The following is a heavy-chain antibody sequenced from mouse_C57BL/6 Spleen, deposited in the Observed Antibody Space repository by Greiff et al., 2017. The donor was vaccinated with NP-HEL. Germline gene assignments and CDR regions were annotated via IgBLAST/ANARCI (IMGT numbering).Heavy chain of an antibody. D-gene: IGHD1-1*01. J-gene: IGHJ2*01. CDR1: GYAFTNYL. Sequence: QVQLKQSGAELVRPGTSVKVSCKASGYAFTNYLIEWVKQRPGQGLEWIGVINPGSGGTNYNEKFKGKATLTADKSSSTAYMQLSSLTSEDSAVYFCARSSYPFDYWGQGTTLTVSS. V-gene: IGHV1-54*01. CDR3: ARSSYPFDY. CDR2: INPGSGGT.